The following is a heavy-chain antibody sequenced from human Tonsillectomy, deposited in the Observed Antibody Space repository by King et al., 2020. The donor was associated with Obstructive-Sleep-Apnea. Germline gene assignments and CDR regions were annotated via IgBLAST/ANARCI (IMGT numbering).Heavy chain of an antibody. J-gene: IGHJ4*02. CDR3: VKEAQGQY. CDR2: ITGLDNIT. Sequence: DVQLVESGGGFVQPGGSLRLSCAASGFDFRSYGMSWVRQAPGKGLEWVSTITGLDNITYYADSVEGRFTISRVDSKNTLYLDMGRLTAGDTAVYYCVKEAQGQYWGQGTLVIVSA. V-gene: IGHV3-23*04. CDR1: GFDFRSYG.